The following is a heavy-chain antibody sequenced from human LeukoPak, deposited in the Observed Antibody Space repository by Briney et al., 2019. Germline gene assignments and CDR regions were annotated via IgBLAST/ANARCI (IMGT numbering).Heavy chain of an antibody. D-gene: IGHD4-11*01. CDR2: MNPNSGNT. Sequence: GASVKVSCKASGYTFTSYDINWVRQATGQGLEWMGWMNPNSGNTGYAQKFQGRVTMTRNTSISTAYMEVSSLRSEDTAVYYCARGHDYSNQFDYWGQGTLVTVSS. CDR3: ARGHDYSNQFDY. V-gene: IGHV1-8*01. J-gene: IGHJ4*02. CDR1: GYTFTSYD.